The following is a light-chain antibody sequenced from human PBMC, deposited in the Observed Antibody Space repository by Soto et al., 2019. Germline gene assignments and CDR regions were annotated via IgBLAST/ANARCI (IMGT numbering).Light chain of an antibody. V-gene: IGLV2-14*03. CDR1: SSDVGAYDF. CDR3: SSHTTINTRV. Sequence: QSALTQPASVSGSPGQSIAISCTGTSSDVGAYDFVSWCQQHPDKAPKLMIYEVSNPPPGVADRFSGAKSVNTAPLTISGRQAEDEDDYYCSSHTTINTRVFGTGTKLTVL. CDR2: EVS. J-gene: IGLJ1*01.